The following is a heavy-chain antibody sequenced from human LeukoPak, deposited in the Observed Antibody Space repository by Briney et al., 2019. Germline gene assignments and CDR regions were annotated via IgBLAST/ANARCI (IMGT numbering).Heavy chain of an antibody. CDR1: GGSISSSSYY. CDR3: AGVPHMFSVGSGRGDYFDY. J-gene: IGHJ4*02. D-gene: IGHD3-10*01. CDR2: IYYSGST. Sequence: PSETLSLTCTVSGGSISSSSYYWGWIRQPPGKGLEWIGSIYYSGSTYYNPSLKSRVTISVDTSKNQFSLKLSSVTAADTAVYYCAGVPHMFSVGSGRGDYFDYWGQGTLVTVSS. V-gene: IGHV4-39*07.